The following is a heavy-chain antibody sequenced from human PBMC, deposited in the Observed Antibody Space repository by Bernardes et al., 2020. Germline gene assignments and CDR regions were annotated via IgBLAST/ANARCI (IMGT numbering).Heavy chain of an antibody. V-gene: IGHV1-18*01. CDR1: GYAFINFG. CDR2: ISPKSGNT. D-gene: IGHD2-15*01. J-gene: IGHJ4*02. Sequence: ASVKVSCKTSGYAFINFGINWVRQAPGQGLEWVGWISPKSGNTNYAQKFQGRVTMTADTSTTTAYMDLRSLRSDDTALYYCARRRDCTGGSCYSGLGDSWGQGTLVTVSS. CDR3: ARRRDCTGGSCYSGLGDS.